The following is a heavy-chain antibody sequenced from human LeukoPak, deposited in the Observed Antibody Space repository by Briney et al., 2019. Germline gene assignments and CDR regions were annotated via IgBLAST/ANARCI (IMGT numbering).Heavy chain of an antibody. CDR3: AGEPAPHYYDSSGYLDY. D-gene: IGHD3-22*01. V-gene: IGHV1-2*02. CDR1: GYTFTGYY. CDR2: INPNSGGT. J-gene: IGHJ4*02. Sequence: ASVKVSCKASGYTFTGYYMHWVRQAPGQGLEWMGWINPNSGGTNYAQKFQGRVTMTRDTSISTAYMELSRLRSDDTAVYYCAGEPAPHYYDSSGYLDYWGQGTLVTVSS.